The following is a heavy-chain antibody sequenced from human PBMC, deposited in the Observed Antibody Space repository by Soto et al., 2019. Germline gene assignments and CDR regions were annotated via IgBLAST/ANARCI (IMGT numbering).Heavy chain of an antibody. CDR3: TRDSGLHLGELSPRSYYFDY. J-gene: IGHJ4*02. CDR1: GFTFGDYA. CDR2: IRSKAYGGTT. V-gene: IGHV3-49*03. D-gene: IGHD3-16*02. Sequence: GGSLRLSCTASGFTFGDYAMSWFRQAPGKGLEWVGFIRSKAYGGTTEYAASVKGRFTISRDDSKSIAYLQMNSLKTEDTAVYYCTRDSGLHLGELSPRSYYFDYWGQGTLVTVSS.